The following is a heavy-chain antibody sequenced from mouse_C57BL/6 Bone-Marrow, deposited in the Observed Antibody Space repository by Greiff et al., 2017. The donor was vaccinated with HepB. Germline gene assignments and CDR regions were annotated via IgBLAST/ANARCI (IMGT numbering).Heavy chain of an antibody. V-gene: IGHV5-4*01. Sequence: EVKLVESGGGLVKPGGSLKLSCAASGFTFSSYAMSWVRQTPEKRLEWVATISDGGSYTYYPDNVKGRFTISRDNAKNNLYLQMSHLKSEDTAMYYCARDRWLPLYAMDYWGQGTSVTVSS. D-gene: IGHD2-2*01. CDR1: GFTFSSYA. CDR2: ISDGGSYT. J-gene: IGHJ4*01. CDR3: ARDRWLPLYAMDY.